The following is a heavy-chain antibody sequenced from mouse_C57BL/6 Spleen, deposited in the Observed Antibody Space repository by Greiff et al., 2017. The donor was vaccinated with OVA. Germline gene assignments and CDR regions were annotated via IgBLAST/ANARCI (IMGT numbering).Heavy chain of an antibody. J-gene: IGHJ3*01. Sequence: EVKLQESGGGLVQPGGSMKLSCVASGFTFSNYWMNWVRQSPEKGLEWVAQIRLKSDNYATHYAESVKGRFTISRDDSKSSVYLKMTNLRAEETGVYYCTGGGSWLAYWGQGTLVTVS. CDR2: IRLKSDNYAT. CDR1: GFTFSNYW. CDR3: TGGGSWLAY. V-gene: IGHV6-3*01.